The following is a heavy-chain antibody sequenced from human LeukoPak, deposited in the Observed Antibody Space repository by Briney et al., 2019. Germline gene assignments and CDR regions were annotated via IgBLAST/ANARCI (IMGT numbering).Heavy chain of an antibody. CDR1: GYTFTNYT. Sequence: ASVKVSCKASGYTFTNYTLNWVRQAPGQGLEWMGWIDTNTGNPTYAQGFIGRVVFSLDTSVTTAYLQISSPRSEDTAVYYCASRPFEYSSSQVELYYYYYGMDVWGQGTTVTVSS. V-gene: IGHV7-4-1*02. CDR2: IDTNTGNP. D-gene: IGHD6-6*01. CDR3: ASRPFEYSSSQVELYYYYYGMDV. J-gene: IGHJ6*02.